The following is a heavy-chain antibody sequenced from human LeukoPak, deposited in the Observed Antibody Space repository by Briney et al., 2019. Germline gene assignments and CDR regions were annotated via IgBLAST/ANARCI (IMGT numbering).Heavy chain of an antibody. V-gene: IGHV6-1*01. D-gene: IGHD5-12*01. Sequence: SQTLSLTCAISGDSVSSNSAAWNWIRQSPSRGLEWLGRTYYRSKWYNDYAVSVKSRITIIPDTSKNQFSLQLNSVTPEDTAVYYCARGRHSGYDIPYYFDYWGQGTLVTVSS. J-gene: IGHJ4*02. CDR1: GDSVSSNSAA. CDR3: ARGRHSGYDIPYYFDY. CDR2: TYYRSKWYN.